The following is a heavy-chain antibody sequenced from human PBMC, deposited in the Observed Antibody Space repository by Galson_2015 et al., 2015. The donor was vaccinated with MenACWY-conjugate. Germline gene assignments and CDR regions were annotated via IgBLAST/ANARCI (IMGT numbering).Heavy chain of an antibody. CDR2: IYYSGST. CDR3: ARRGRADAFDM. J-gene: IGHJ3*02. CDR1: RDSISSDNFY. Sequence: ETLSLTCTVSRDSISSDNFYWGWIRQPPGKGLEWIGSIYYSGSTYYNPSVKSRVTISVDTSRNQFSLRLSSLTAADAAVYYCARRGRADAFDMWGQGTMVTVSA. V-gene: IGHV4-39*01.